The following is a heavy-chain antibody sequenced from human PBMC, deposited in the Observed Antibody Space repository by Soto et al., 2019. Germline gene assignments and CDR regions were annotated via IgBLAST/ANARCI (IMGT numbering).Heavy chain of an antibody. CDR3: ARGVSSGWFDY. D-gene: IGHD6-19*01. J-gene: IGHJ4*02. V-gene: IGHV1-69*01. CDR1: GGTFSGYG. Sequence: QVQLVQSGAEVKKPGSSVKVSCRASGGTFSGYGFIWVRQAPGQGLEWMGGIISIFGTPYCAQKFQGRVTISADESTSTAYMEVSSLRREDTAVYFCARGVSSGWFDYWGQGTLVTVSS. CDR2: IISIFGTP.